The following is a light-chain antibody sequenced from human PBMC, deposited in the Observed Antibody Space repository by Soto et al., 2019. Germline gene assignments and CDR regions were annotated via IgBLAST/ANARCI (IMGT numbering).Light chain of an antibody. CDR1: QGISSF. CDR2: AAS. Sequence: DIQLTQSPSFLSASVGDRVTITCRASQGISSFVAWYQQKPGKAPKLLIYAASTLQSGVPSRFSGSGSGTEFTLTIRSLQPEDYATYYCLQHNDYPPTFGQGTKVEI. V-gene: IGKV1-9*01. CDR3: LQHNDYPPT. J-gene: IGKJ1*01.